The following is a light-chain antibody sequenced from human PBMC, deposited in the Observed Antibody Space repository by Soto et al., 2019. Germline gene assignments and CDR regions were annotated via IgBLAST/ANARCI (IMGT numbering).Light chain of an antibody. Sequence: QSVLTQPPSASGTPGQMVTISCSGSSSNIGSNYVYWCQHLPGTAPKLLIFINDRRPSGVPERFSGSKSGTSASLAISGLRSEDEGDYYCAAWDDSLSGSYVFGTGTKLTVL. J-gene: IGLJ1*01. CDR3: AAWDDSLSGSYV. CDR2: IND. CDR1: SSNIGSNY. V-gene: IGLV1-47*02.